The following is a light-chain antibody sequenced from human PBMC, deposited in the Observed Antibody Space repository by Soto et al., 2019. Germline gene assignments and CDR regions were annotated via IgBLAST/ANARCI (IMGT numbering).Light chain of an antibody. J-gene: IGLJ2*01. CDR3: QVWDGSSQHVV. CDR2: YDT. V-gene: IGLV3-21*04. Sequence: SYELTQPPSVSVAPGKTARITCGGNNVGSKSVHWYQQKPGQAPVLVIYYDTDRPSGIPERFSGSNSWNTATLTNSRVEAGDEADYYCQVWDGSSQHVVFGGGTQLTVL. CDR1: NVGSKS.